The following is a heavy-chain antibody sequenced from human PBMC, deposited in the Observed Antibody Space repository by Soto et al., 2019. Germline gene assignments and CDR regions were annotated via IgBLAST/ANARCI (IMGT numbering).Heavy chain of an antibody. Sequence: GGSLRLSCAASGFTFSIYWMHWVRQAPGKGLVWVSRINSDGSSTNYADSVKGRFTISRDNAENTLYLQMNSLRAEDTAVYYCARVGMTTTRNVMDVWGQGTTVTVSS. D-gene: IGHD4-4*01. J-gene: IGHJ6*02. CDR3: ARVGMTTTRNVMDV. CDR2: INSDGSST. V-gene: IGHV3-74*01. CDR1: GFTFSIYW.